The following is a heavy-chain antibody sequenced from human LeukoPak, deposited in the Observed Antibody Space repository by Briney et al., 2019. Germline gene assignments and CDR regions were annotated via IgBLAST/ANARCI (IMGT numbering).Heavy chain of an antibody. V-gene: IGHV1-2*02. J-gene: IGHJ4*02. CDR2: IYPNSGGT. Sequence: GASVKVSCKASGYTFTGYYMHWVRQAPGQGLEWMGWIYPNSGGTNYAQKFQGRVTMTRDTSISTAYMELSRLRSDDTAVYYCARSGSYDFRRGYYPFDYWGQGTLVTVSS. CDR1: GYTFTGYY. CDR3: ARSGSYDFRRGYYPFDY. D-gene: IGHD3-3*01.